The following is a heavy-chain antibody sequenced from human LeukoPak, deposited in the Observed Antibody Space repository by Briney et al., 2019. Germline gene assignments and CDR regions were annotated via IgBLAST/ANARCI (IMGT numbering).Heavy chain of an antibody. J-gene: IGHJ3*02. V-gene: IGHV4-34*01. CDR1: GGSFSGYY. CDR3: ATTIPLWFGEWNAFDI. CDR2: INHSGGT. D-gene: IGHD3-10*01. Sequence: SETLSLTCAVYGGSFSGYYWSWIRQPPGKGLEWIGEINHSGGTNYNPSLKSRVTISVDTSKNQFSLKLSSVTAADTAVYYCATTIPLWFGEWNAFDIWGQGTMVTVSS.